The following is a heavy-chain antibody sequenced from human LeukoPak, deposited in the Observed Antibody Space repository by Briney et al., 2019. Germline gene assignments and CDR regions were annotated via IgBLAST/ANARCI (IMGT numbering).Heavy chain of an antibody. CDR3: ASYLTSIPSGMDV. CDR1: GXTFSSYW. CDR2: ISTDGSST. D-gene: IGHD2/OR15-2a*01. V-gene: IGHV3-74*01. Sequence: GGSLRLSCAASGXTFSSYWVHWVRQAPGKGLVWVSRISTDGSSTTYADSVKGRFTISRDNVKNTLFLQMNSLRAEDTAVYYCASYLTSIPSGMDVWGQGTTVTVSS. J-gene: IGHJ6*02.